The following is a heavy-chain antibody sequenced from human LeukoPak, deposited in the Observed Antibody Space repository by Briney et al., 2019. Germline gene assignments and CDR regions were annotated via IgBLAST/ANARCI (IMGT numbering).Heavy chain of an antibody. D-gene: IGHD3-10*01. Sequence: GRSLRLSCAASGFTFSSYAMHWVRQAPGKGLEWVAVISYDGSNKYYADSVKGRFTISRDNSKNTLYLQTNSLRAEDTAVYYCAREVERFGEFDYWGQGTLVTVSS. CDR1: GFTFSSYA. J-gene: IGHJ4*02. CDR3: AREVERFGEFDY. V-gene: IGHV3-30*04. CDR2: ISYDGSNK.